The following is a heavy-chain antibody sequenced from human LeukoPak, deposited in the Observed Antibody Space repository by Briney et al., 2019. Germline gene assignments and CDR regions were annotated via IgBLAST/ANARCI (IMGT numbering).Heavy chain of an antibody. D-gene: IGHD5-18*01. J-gene: IGHJ4*02. Sequence: GRSLRLSCAASGFTFSSYAMHWVRQAPGKGLEWVAVISYDGSNKYYADSVKGRFTISRDNSKNTLYLQMNSLRAEDTAVYCCARGYRGFDYWGQGTLVTVSS. CDR1: GFTFSSYA. CDR3: ARGYRGFDY. CDR2: ISYDGSNK. V-gene: IGHV3-30-3*01.